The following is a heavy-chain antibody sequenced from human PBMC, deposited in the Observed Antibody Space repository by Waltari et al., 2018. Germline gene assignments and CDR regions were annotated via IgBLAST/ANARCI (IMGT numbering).Heavy chain of an antibody. CDR1: GFTFSSYG. CDR2: ISDDGNYI. V-gene: IGHV3-30*03. D-gene: IGHD1-26*01. Sequence: QVQLVESGGGVVQPGRSLRLSCAASGFTFSSYGMHWVRQAPGKGGGWVAFISDDGNYIYYADSVKGRFTISRDNSKNTVFLQMNSLKSEDTAVYYCARRGWEILRGFDYWGQGTLVTVSS. J-gene: IGHJ4*02. CDR3: ARRGWEILRGFDY.